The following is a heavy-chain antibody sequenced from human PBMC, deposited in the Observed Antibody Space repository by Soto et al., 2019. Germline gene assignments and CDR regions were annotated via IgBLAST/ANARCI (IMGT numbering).Heavy chain of an antibody. CDR3: ARDRHSSGWYYYGMDV. CDR1: GGSISSYY. D-gene: IGHD6-19*01. J-gene: IGHJ6*02. V-gene: IGHV4-59*01. Sequence: SETLSLTCTVSGGSISSYYWSWIRQPPGKGLEWIGYIYYSGSTNYNPSLKSRVTISVDTSKNQFSLKLSSVTAADTAVDYCARDRHSSGWYYYGMDVWGQGTTVTVSS. CDR2: IYYSGST.